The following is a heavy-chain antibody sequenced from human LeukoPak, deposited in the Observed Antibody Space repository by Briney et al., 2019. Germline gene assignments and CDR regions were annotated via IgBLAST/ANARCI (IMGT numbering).Heavy chain of an antibody. D-gene: IGHD3-10*01. CDR3: ARAGINYGSGSTDY. V-gene: IGHV1-69*02. CDR2: IIPILGIA. J-gene: IGHJ4*02. Sequence: ASVKVSCKTSGYTFTGYYIHWVRQAPGQGLEWMGRIIPILGIANYAQKFQGRVTITADKSTSTAYMELSSLRSEDTAVYYCARAGINYGSGSTDYWGQGTLVTVSS. CDR1: GYTFTGYY.